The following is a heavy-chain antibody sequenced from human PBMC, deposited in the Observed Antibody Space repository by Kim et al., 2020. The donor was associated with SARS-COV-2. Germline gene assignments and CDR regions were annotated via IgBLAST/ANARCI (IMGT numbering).Heavy chain of an antibody. D-gene: IGHD3-22*01. CDR2: INHSRST. CDR1: GGSFSGYY. CDR3: ARGVLSITMILVVILRDAYFDY. Sequence: SETLSLTCAVYGGSFSGYYWSWIRQPPGKGLEWIGEINHSRSTNYNPSLKSRVTISVDTSKNQFSLKLSSVTAADTAVYYCARGVLSITMILVVILRDAYFDYWGQRTLVTVSS. V-gene: IGHV4-34*01. J-gene: IGHJ4*02.